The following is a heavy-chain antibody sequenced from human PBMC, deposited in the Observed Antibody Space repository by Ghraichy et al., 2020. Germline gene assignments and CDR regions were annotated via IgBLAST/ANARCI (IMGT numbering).Heavy chain of an antibody. CDR2: IKSDGSEK. J-gene: IGHJ4*02. V-gene: IGHV3-7*01. CDR1: GFTFSNYL. D-gene: IGHD3-16*02. Sequence: LSLTCAASGFTFSNYLMTWVRQAPGKGLEWVANIKSDGSEKYFVDSVKGRFTISRDNAENSLYLQMNSLRAEDTAVYYCARCYDSIWGSYPLNYWGQGTLVIVSS. CDR3: ARCYDSIWGSYPLNY.